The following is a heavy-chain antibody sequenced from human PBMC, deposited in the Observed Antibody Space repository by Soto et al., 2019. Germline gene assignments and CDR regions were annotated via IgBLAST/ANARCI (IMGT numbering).Heavy chain of an antibody. J-gene: IGHJ5*02. Sequence: QVHLQQWGAGLLKPSETLSLTCAVYGESFIGYYWTWIRQPPGKGLEWIGEINHRGSANYNPSLKSRVTISVDTSNNQFSLKLSSVTAADTSVYYCARTDIVTTNSFDPWGQGTLVTVSS. D-gene: IGHD5-12*01. CDR1: GESFIGYY. V-gene: IGHV4-34*02. CDR2: INHRGSA. CDR3: ARTDIVTTNSFDP.